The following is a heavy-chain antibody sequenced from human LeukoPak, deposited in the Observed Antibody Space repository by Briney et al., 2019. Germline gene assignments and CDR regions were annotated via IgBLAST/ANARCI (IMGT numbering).Heavy chain of an antibody. V-gene: IGHV1-2*02. CDR1: GYAFTSYY. CDR3: ASGLYSGF. CDR2: INPNSGDT. Sequence: ASVKVSCKASGYAFTSYYIQWVRQAPGQGLECMGWINPNSGDTHFARNFQDTVTMTRDTSISTAYMELSRLKSDDTAVYYCASGLYSGFWGQGTLVTVSS. J-gene: IGHJ4*02. D-gene: IGHD5-12*01.